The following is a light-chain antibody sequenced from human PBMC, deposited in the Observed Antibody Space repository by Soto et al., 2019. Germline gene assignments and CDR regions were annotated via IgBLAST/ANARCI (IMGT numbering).Light chain of an antibody. CDR2: EVS. V-gene: IGLV2-14*01. J-gene: IGLJ1*01. CDR3: SSYTSSTTSV. Sequence: QPVLTQPASVSGSPGQSITISCTGTRSDIGNYDFVSWYQQHPGKAPKLIIYEVSNRPSGVSNRFSGSKSGNTASLTISGLQAEDEADYYCSSYTSSTTSVFGIGTKVTVL. CDR1: RSDIGNYDF.